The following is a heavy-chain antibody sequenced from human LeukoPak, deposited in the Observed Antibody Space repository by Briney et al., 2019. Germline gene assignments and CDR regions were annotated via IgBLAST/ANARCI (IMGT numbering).Heavy chain of an antibody. J-gene: IGHJ3*02. CDR2: VYYSGST. V-gene: IGHV4-59*01. Sequence: SEALSLTCTVSGGSISSYYWSWIRQPPGKGLEWIGYVYYSGSTNYNPSLKSRVTISVDTSKNQFPLKLSSVTAADTAVYYCASTTKARAFDIWGQGTTVTVSS. CDR3: ASTTKARAFDI. CDR1: GGSISSYY. D-gene: IGHD4-11*01.